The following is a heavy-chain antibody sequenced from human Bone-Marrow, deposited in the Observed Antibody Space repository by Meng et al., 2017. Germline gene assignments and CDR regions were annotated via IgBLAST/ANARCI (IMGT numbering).Heavy chain of an antibody. D-gene: IGHD1-26*01. CDR2: IYHSGST. V-gene: IGHV4-4*02. CDR3: ARVIYRPSGHNYFDP. J-gene: IGHJ5*02. CDR1: GGSISSPNW. Sequence: QVQLPEAGPGLAKPSGTPSLTCAVSGGSISSPNWWSWVRQPPGRGLEWIGEIYHSGSTTYNPSLLSRVTISVDKSKNQFSLKLSSVTAADTAIYYCARVIYRPSGHNYFDPWGQGTLVTVSS.